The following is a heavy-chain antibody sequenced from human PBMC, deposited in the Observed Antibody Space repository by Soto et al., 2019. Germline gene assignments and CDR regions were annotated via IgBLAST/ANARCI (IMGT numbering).Heavy chain of an antibody. V-gene: IGHV4-31*03. CDR2: ISSSGNT. D-gene: IGHD2-15*01. CDR3: AGAHYCSGCSCYSGHFHD. J-gene: IGHJ4*02. Sequence: QVQLQESGPGLVKPSQSLSLTCTASGGSISSGGYYWTWIRHNQGHGWEWIGYISSSGNTNYNPSRKSRVTISADASKNQFYLQLTSVTAADTAVYYCAGAHYCSGCSCYSGHFHDWGPGTLGSLSS. CDR1: GGSISSGGYY.